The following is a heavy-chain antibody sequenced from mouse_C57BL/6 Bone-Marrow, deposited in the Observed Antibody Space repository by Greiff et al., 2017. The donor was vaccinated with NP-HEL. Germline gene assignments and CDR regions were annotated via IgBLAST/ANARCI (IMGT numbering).Heavy chain of an antibody. V-gene: IGHV1-69*01. CDR2: IDPSDSYT. CDR3: ARRGRGQATGAIDY. D-gene: IGHD3-2*02. Sequence: VQLQQPGAELVMPGASVKLSCKASGYTFTSYWMHWVKQRPGQGLEWIGEIDPSDSYTNYTQKFKGKSTLTVDKSSSTAYLQRSSLTSEDSAVYCGARRGRGQATGAIDYWGQGTSVTVS. J-gene: IGHJ4*01. CDR1: GYTFTSYW.